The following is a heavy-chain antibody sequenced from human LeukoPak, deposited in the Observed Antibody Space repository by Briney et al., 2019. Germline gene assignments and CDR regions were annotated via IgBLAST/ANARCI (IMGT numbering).Heavy chain of an antibody. CDR3: AKEPCSDGSCNGLDY. Sequence: PGGSLRLSCAGSGFAFRNYAMSWVRQAPGKGLEWVAGISGSGGSTYYADSVKGRFTFSRDNSKNTLNLQMNSLRAEDTAVYYCAKEPCSDGSCNGLDYWGQGTLVSVSS. V-gene: IGHV3-23*01. D-gene: IGHD2-15*01. CDR1: GFAFRNYA. CDR2: ISGSGGST. J-gene: IGHJ4*02.